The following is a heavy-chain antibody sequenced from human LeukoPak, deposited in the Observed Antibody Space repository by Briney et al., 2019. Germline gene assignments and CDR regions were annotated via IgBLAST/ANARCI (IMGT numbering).Heavy chain of an antibody. J-gene: IGHJ4*02. D-gene: IGHD6-13*01. V-gene: IGHV3-15*01. CDR1: GFTFSNAW. Sequence: GGSLSLSCAASGFTFSNAWMSWVRQAPGKGLEWVGRIKSKTDGGTTDYAAPVKGRFTISRDDSKNTLYLQMNSLRAEDTAVYYCAKDGNIPKARSSSWPQVYWGQGTLVTVSS. CDR3: AKDGNIPKARSSSWPQVY. CDR2: IKSKTDGGTT.